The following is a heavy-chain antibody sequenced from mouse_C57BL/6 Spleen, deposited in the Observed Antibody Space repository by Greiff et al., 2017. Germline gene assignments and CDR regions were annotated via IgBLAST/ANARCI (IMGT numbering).Heavy chain of an antibody. CDR2: ISDGGSYT. D-gene: IGHD1-1*01. V-gene: IGHV5-4*01. CDR1: GFTFSSYA. J-gene: IGHJ1*03. Sequence: EVKLVESGGGLVKPGGSLKLSCAASGFTFSSYAMSWVRQTPEKRLEWVATISDGGSYTYYPDNVKGRFTISRDNAKNNLYLQMSHLKSEDTAMYYWAREYYGSSYVGYFDVWGTGTTVTVSS. CDR3: AREYYGSSYVGYFDV.